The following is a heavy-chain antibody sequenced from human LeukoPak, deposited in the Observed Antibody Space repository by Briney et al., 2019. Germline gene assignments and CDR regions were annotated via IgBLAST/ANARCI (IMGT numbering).Heavy chain of an antibody. CDR3: AKIYSTGWSSFLDY. CDR2: INSDGINT. V-gene: IGHV3-74*01. J-gene: IGHJ4*02. CDR1: GFTFSNYW. D-gene: IGHD6-19*01. Sequence: GGSLRLSCAASGFTFSNYWMHWVRQAPGKGLVWVSRINSDGINTSYADSVKGRFTISRDNAKNTLNLQMNSLRAEDTAVYYCAKIYSTGWSSFLDYWGQGTLVTVSS.